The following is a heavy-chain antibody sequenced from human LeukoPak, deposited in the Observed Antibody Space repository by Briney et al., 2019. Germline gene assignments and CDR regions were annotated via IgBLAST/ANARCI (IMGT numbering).Heavy chain of an antibody. V-gene: IGHV4-34*01. J-gene: IGHJ6*02. CDR3: ARAAGRAAGTAMAARRGNYGMDV. CDR2: INHSGST. Sequence: SETLSLTCAVYGGSFSGYYWSWIRQPPGKGLEWIGEINHSGSTNYNPSLKSRVTISVDTSKNQFSLKLSSVTAADTAVYHCARAAGRAAGTAMAARRGNYGMDVWGQGTTVTVSS. D-gene: IGHD5-18*01. CDR1: GGSFSGYY.